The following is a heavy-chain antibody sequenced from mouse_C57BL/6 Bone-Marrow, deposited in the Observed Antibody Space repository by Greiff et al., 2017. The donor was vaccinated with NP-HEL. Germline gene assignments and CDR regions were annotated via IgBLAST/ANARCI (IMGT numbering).Heavy chain of an antibody. CDR3: ARAAQATYYFDY. V-gene: IGHV1-61*01. CDR2: IYPSDSET. J-gene: IGHJ2*01. CDR1: GSTFPSYW. Sequence: QVQLQHLGAELVGPGSSVKLSCKASGSTFPSYWMVWVKQRPGQGLEWIGNIYPSDSETHYNQKFKNKATLTVDKSSSTAYMQLSSLTSEDSAVYYCARAAQATYYFDYWGQGTTLTVSS. D-gene: IGHD3-2*02.